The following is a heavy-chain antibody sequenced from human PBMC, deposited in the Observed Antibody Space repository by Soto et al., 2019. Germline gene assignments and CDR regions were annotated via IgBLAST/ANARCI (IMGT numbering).Heavy chain of an antibody. J-gene: IGHJ6*02. D-gene: IGHD3-22*01. CDR2: IWYDGSNK. CDR1: GFTFSSYG. Sequence: GGSLRLSCAASGFTFSSYGMHWVRQAPGKGLEWVAVIWYDGSNKYYADSVKGRFTISRDNSKNTLYLQMNSLRAEDTAVYYCARAYLTTQGYYYYGMDVWGQGTTVTVSS. CDR3: ARAYLTTQGYYYYGMDV. V-gene: IGHV3-33*01.